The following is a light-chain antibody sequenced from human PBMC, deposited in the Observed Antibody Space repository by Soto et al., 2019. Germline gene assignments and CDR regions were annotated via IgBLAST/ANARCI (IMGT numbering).Light chain of an antibody. CDR3: QQYDSSRT. Sequence: IVLTQSPGTLSLSPGERVTLSCRASQSVDSRFLAWYQQKPGQAPRLLVYGASISATGIPDRFSGSGSGTDFTLSIRGLEPEDVAVYYCQQYDSSRTFGQGTKVEMK. V-gene: IGKV3-20*01. J-gene: IGKJ1*01. CDR2: GAS. CDR1: QSVDSRF.